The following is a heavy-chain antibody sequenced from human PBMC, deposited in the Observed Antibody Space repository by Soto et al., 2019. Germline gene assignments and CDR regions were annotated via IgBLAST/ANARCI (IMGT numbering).Heavy chain of an antibody. Sequence: TLSLTCAVSGGSISSGGYSWSWIRQPPGKGLEWIGYIYHSGSTYYNPSLKSRVTISVDRSKNQFSLKLSSVTAADTAVYYCARGDYYDSSGYPLNAFDIWGQGTMVTVSS. D-gene: IGHD3-22*01. J-gene: IGHJ3*02. CDR2: IYHSGST. CDR3: ARGDYYDSSGYPLNAFDI. V-gene: IGHV4-30-2*01. CDR1: GGSISSGGYS.